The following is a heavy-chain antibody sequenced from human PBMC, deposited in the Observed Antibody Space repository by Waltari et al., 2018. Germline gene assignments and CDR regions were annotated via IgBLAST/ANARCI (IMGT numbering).Heavy chain of an antibody. Sequence: QVQLVQAGAEVKKPGSSVKVSCKASGGTFSSCAITWVRQAPGQGRGGRGGFIPAFGTAKSTQKSQGRVTITADIATGTVYVEVSSLRSEDTAVYSCAREDSGGYRHGTTFAYWGQGTLVTVSS. CDR2: FIPAFGTA. CDR3: AREDSGGYRHGTTFAY. CDR1: GGTFSSCA. V-gene: IGHV1-69*14. J-gene: IGHJ4*02. D-gene: IGHD5-18*01.